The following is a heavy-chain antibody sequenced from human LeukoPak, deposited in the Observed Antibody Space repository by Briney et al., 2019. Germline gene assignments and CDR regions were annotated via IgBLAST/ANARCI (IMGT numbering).Heavy chain of an antibody. Sequence: SETLSLTCTVSVASIADTRFYWAWIRQAPGKGLEWIGSIQNSGATNYNPSLQSRATISVATPKNQFSLHLRSVTAADTAVYFCARRIEPSAFGYWGQGTLVTVSS. CDR1: VASIADTRFY. J-gene: IGHJ4*02. CDR3: ARRIEPSAFGY. V-gene: IGHV4-39*01. D-gene: IGHD2-15*01. CDR2: IQNSGAT.